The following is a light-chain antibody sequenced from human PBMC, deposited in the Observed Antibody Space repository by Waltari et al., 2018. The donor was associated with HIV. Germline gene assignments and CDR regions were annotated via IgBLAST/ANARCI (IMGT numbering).Light chain of an antibody. CDR2: GAS. J-gene: IGKJ3*01. Sequence: EIVMTQSPATQSVSPGERATLSCRASQNVISNLAWYQHKPGQPPRLLIYGASTRAPGIPARFSGSGSGTEFTLTITSLQSEDFAVYYWQQYNNWRGTFGPGTKVDFK. CDR3: QQYNNWRGT. V-gene: IGKV3-15*01. CDR1: QNVISN.